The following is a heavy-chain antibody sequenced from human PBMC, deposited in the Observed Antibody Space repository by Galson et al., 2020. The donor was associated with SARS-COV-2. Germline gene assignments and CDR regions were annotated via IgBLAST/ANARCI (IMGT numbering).Heavy chain of an antibody. CDR2: ISGSGGST. CDR1: GFTFSSYA. J-gene: IGHJ6*03. CDR3: AKEPDCSSTSCYYYYYYMDV. Sequence: GESLKISCAASGFTFSSYAMSWVRQAPGKGLEWVSAISGSGGSTYYADSVKGRFTISRDNSKNTLYLQMNSLRAEDTAVYYCAKEPDCSSTSCYYYYYYMDVWGKGTTVTVSS. V-gene: IGHV3-23*01. D-gene: IGHD2-2*01.